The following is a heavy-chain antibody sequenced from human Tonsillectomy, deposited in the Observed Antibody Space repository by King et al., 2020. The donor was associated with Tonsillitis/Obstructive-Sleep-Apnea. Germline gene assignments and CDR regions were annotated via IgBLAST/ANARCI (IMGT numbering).Heavy chain of an antibody. Sequence: QLQESGPGLVKPSETLSVSCAVSGGSISRSNWWSWVRQTPGKGREWIGEVYHTGVTNYNPTLKSRVTMSVDKSKNQFSLNLTSVTAADTAVYYCARGWPRLDWFDPWGQGALVTVSS. CDR1: GGSISRSNW. CDR2: VYHTGVT. V-gene: IGHV4-4*02. D-gene: IGHD2-15*01. CDR3: ARGWPRLDWFDP. J-gene: IGHJ5*02.